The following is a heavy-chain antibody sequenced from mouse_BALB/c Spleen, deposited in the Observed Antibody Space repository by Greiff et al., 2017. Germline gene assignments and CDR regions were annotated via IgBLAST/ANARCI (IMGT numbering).Heavy chain of an antibody. J-gene: IGHJ1*01. V-gene: IGHV5-6-5*01. Sequence: SVKGRFTISRDNARNILYLQMSSLRSEDTAMYYCARGRGGNFWYFDVWGAGTTVTVSS. D-gene: IGHD2-1*01. CDR3: ARGRGGNFWYFDV.